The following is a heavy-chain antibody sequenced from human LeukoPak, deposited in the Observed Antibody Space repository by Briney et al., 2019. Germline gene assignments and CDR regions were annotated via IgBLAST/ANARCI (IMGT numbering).Heavy chain of an antibody. CDR2: INPSGGST. D-gene: IGHD2-15*01. J-gene: IGHJ4*02. V-gene: IGHV1-46*01. CDR1: GYTFTSYY. Sequence: GASVKVSCKASGYTFTSYYMHWVRQAPGQGLEWMEIINPSGGSTSYAQKFQGRVTMTRDTSISTAYMELSRLRSDDTAVYYCARVAHCSGGSCYGFFDDYWGQGTLVTVSS. CDR3: ARVAHCSGGSCYGFFDDY.